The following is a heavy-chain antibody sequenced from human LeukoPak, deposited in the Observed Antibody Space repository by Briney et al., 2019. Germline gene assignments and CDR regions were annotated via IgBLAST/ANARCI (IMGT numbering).Heavy chain of an antibody. CDR1: GGSISSDY. Sequence: SETLSLTCTVSGGSISSDYWSWIRQPPGKGLEWIGYIYFSGSTNYNPSLESRVTISVDTSKTQLSLKLSSVTAADTAVYYCARGGGYFNYWGQGTLVTVSS. CDR3: ARGGGYFNY. CDR2: IYFSGST. J-gene: IGHJ4*02. D-gene: IGHD3-16*01. V-gene: IGHV4-59*01.